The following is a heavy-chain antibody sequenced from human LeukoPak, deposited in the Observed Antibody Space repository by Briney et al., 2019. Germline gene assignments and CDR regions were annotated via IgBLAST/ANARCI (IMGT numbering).Heavy chain of an antibody. CDR2: INPSGGST. Sequence: ASVKVSCKASGYTFTSYYMHWVRQAPGQGLEWMGIINPSGGSTSYAQKFQGRVTMTRDTSTSTVYMELSSLRSEGTAVYYCARDVSGYNWNYAIGDAFDIWGQGTMVTVSS. CDR3: ARDVSGYNWNYAIGDAFDI. CDR1: GYTFTSYY. J-gene: IGHJ3*02. V-gene: IGHV1-46*01. D-gene: IGHD1-7*01.